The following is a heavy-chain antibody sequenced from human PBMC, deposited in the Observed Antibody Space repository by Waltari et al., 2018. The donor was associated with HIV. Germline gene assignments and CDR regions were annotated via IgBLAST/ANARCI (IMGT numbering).Heavy chain of an antibody. J-gene: IGHJ6*02. CDR1: GFHFSTSG. CDR2: ISYNGLNK. CDR3: AKDLVTRGFFYFYGMHV. V-gene: IGHV3-30*18. D-gene: IGHD2-15*01. Sequence: QVQLEESGGRVVQPGRSLRLTCVASGFHFSTSGMHWVRQAPGKGLEWVAVISYNGLNKDYVDSVKGRFTISRDNSNSTLFLQMSSLRPDDTAVYYCAKDLVTRGFFYFYGMHVWGQGTTVTVSS.